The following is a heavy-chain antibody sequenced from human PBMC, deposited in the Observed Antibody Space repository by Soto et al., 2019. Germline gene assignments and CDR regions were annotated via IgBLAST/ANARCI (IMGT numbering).Heavy chain of an antibody. Sequence: QVQLVQSGAEVKKPGASVKVSCKASGYTFTIYGISWVRQAPGQGLEWMGWISGYNGNTDYAQNLEDRVTLTTDASTSSVYMVLMSLRSDDTAVYYCARVDYYDSSGYYGYWGQGTLITVSS. J-gene: IGHJ4*02. CDR1: GYTFTIYG. V-gene: IGHV1-18*04. CDR3: ARVDYYDSSGYYGY. D-gene: IGHD3-22*01. CDR2: ISGYNGNT.